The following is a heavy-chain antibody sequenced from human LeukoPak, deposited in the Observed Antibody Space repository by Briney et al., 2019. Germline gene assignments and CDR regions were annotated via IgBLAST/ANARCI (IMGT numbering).Heavy chain of an antibody. CDR1: GYTFTGYY. J-gene: IGHJ6*03. CDR2: INPNSGGT. V-gene: IGHV1-2*02. CDR3: ARRRRGYYYYYMDV. D-gene: IGHD3-10*01. Sequence: GGSLRLSCKASGYTFTGYYMHWVRQAPGQGLEWMGWINPNSGGTNYAQKFQGRVTMTRDTSISTACMELSRLRSDDTAVYYCARRRRGYYYYYMDVWGKGTTVTVSS.